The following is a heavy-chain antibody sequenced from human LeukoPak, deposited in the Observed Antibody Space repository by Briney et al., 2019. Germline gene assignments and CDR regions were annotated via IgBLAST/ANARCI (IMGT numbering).Heavy chain of an antibody. CDR2: IIPILGIA. D-gene: IGHD6-19*01. Sequence: ASVKVSCKASGGTFTSYAISWVRQAPGQGLEWMGRIIPILGIANYAQKFQGRVTITADKSTSTAYMELSSLRSEDTAVYYCARDQGHIAVAGIDYWGQGTLVTVSS. V-gene: IGHV1-69*04. CDR1: GGTFTSYA. J-gene: IGHJ4*02. CDR3: ARDQGHIAVAGIDY.